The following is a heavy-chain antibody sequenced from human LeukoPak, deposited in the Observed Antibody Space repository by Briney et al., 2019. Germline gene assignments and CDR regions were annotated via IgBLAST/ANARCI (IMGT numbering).Heavy chain of an antibody. D-gene: IGHD3-22*01. V-gene: IGHV1-8*02. CDR1: GYTFTGYY. J-gene: IGHJ4*02. CDR2: MNPNSGNT. CDR3: ARDYYDSSQEGDY. Sequence: ASVKVSCKASGYTFTGYYLHWVRQALGQGLEWMGWMNPNSGNTGYAQKFQGRVTITRNTSLSTAYMELSSLRSEDTAVYYCARDYYDSSQEGDYWGQGTLVTVSS.